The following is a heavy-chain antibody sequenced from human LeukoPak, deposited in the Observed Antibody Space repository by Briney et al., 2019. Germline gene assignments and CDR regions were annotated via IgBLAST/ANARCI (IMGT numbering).Heavy chain of an antibody. J-gene: IGHJ4*02. CDR2: IYSGGST. Sequence: PGGSLRLSCAASGFTVSSNYMSWVRQAPGKGLEWVSVIYSGGSTYYADSVKGRFTISRDNSKNTLYPQMNSLRAEDTAVYYCARSSGSYYPIDYWGQGTLVTVSS. CDR1: GFTVSSNY. CDR3: ARSSGSYYPIDY. D-gene: IGHD1-26*01. V-gene: IGHV3-66*01.